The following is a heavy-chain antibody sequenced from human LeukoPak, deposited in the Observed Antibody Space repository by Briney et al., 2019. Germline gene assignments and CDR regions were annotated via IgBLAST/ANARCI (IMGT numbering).Heavy chain of an antibody. CDR2: IYRSGST. CDR3: ARCIAAAGTVDY. D-gene: IGHD6-13*01. J-gene: IGHJ4*02. CDR1: GGSINSGGYC. V-gene: IGHV4-30-2*05. Sequence: PSETLSLTCTVSGGSINSGGYCWSWIRQPPGKGLEWIGYIYRSGSTYYNPSLKSRVTISVDTSKNQFSLKLSSVTAADTAVYYCARCIAAAGTVDYWGQGTLVTVSS.